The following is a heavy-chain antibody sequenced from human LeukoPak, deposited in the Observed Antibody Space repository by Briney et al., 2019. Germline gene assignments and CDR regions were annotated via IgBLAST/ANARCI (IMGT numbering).Heavy chain of an antibody. CDR2: INLNSGVT. D-gene: IGHD6-19*01. CDR3: ATYHSSGWY. Sequence: GASVKVSCKASGYTFTNYHMNWVRQAPGQGLEWMGWINLNSGVTNYAQKFQGRVTMTRDTSISTAYMELSRLRSDDTAVYYCATYHSSGWYWGQGTLVTVSS. V-gene: IGHV1-2*02. J-gene: IGHJ4*02. CDR1: GYTFTNYH.